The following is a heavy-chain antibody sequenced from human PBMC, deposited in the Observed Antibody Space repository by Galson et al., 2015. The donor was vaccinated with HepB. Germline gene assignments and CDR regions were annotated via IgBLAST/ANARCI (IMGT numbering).Heavy chain of an antibody. J-gene: IGHJ6*02. CDR1: GYTFISYG. CDR2: ISGYTENT. V-gene: IGHV1-18*01. Sequence: SVKVSCKASGYTFISYGIAWVRQAPGQGLEWMGWISGYTENTNYALKFQGRVTMTTNTSTSTAYMELRSLTSDDTAVYYCARDPGLRSYYVTAVWGQGTTVIVSS. CDR3: ARDPGLRSYYVTAV. D-gene: IGHD3-10*01.